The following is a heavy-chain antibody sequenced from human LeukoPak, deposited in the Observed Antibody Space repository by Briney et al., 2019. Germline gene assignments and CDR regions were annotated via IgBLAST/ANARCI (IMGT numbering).Heavy chain of an antibody. CDR3: ASWHEMATIWATFDY. CDR1: GDSVSRNNAG. V-gene: IGHV6-1*01. D-gene: IGHD5-24*01. CDR2: TYYRSKWYS. Sequence: SQTLSLTCAISGDSVSRNNAGWSWIRQSPSRGLEWLGRTYYRSKWYSDFAPSMRNRITINPDASKNQFSLKLSSVTAADSAVYYCASWHEMATIWATFDYWGQGTLVTVSS. J-gene: IGHJ4*02.